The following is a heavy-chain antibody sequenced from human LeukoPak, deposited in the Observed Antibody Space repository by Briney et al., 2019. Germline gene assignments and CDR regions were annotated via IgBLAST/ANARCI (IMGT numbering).Heavy chain of an antibody. CDR1: GGSISSYY. D-gene: IGHD3-10*01. CDR2: IYYSGST. Sequence: SETLSLTCTVSGGSISSYYWSWIRQPPGKGLEWLGYIYYSGSTNYNPSLRSRVTISVDTSKNQFSLKLSSVTAADTAVYYCARNKRLPFGGFRKEGHWFDPWGQGTLVTVSS. CDR3: ARNKRLPFGGFRKEGHWFDP. V-gene: IGHV4-59*01. J-gene: IGHJ5*02.